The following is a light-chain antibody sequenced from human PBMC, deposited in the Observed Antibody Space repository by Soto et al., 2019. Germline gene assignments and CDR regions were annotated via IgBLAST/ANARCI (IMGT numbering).Light chain of an antibody. V-gene: IGKV1-5*03. CDR3: QQCYSYYAWT. CDR2: KAS. Sequence: DIQMTQSPSSLSASVGDRVTITCRASQSITSWLAWYQHTPGKAPKLLISKASSLESGVPSRFSASGSGTEFTLTISSLQPDDFATYYCQQCYSYYAWTFGQGTKVDI. CDR1: QSITSW. J-gene: IGKJ1*01.